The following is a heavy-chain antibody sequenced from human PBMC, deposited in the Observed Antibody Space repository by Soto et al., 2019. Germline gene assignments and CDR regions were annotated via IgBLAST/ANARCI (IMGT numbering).Heavy chain of an antibody. CDR3: ASDWGDGYIRH. CDR1: GFTFSNAW. CDR2: IKSKPAGGTI. D-gene: IGHD5-12*01. Sequence: EQLVESGGGLVKPGGSLRLSCAASGFTFSNAWMNWVRQAPGKGLEWVGRIKSKPAGGTIDYPAPVKGRFTISSDDSNNTVYLQMSSLNTEDTAVYYCASDWGDGYIRHWCQGTLVTVSS. J-gene: IGHJ4*02. V-gene: IGHV3-15*07.